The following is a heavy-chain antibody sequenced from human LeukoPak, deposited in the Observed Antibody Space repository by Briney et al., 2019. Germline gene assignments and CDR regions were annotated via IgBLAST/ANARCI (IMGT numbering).Heavy chain of an antibody. J-gene: IGHJ4*02. D-gene: IGHD6-6*01. CDR1: GYTFTGYY. V-gene: IGHV1-2*06. CDR3: ARDRPYSSSLFDY. Sequence: ASVKVSCKASGYTFTGYYMHWVRQAPGQGLEWMGRINRNSGGTNYAQKFQGRVTMTRDTSISTAYMELSRLRSDDTAVYYCARDRPYSSSLFDYWGQGTLVTVSS. CDR2: INRNSGGT.